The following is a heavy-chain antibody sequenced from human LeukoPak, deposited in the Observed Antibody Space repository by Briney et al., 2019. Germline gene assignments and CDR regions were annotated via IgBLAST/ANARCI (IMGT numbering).Heavy chain of an antibody. CDR1: GGSISSYY. CDR2: IYTSGST. Sequence: SETLSLTCTVSGGSISSYYWSWIRQPAGKGLEWIGRIYTSGSTNYNPSLKSRVTMSVDTSKNQFSLKLSSVTAADTAVYYCARKGRKGSGRYYFDYWGQGTLVTVSS. J-gene: IGHJ4*02. V-gene: IGHV4-4*07. D-gene: IGHD3-10*01. CDR3: ARKGRKGSGRYYFDY.